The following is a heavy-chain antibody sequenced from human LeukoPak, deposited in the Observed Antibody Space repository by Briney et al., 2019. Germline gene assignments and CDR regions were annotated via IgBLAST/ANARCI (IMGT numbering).Heavy chain of an antibody. V-gene: IGHV1-18*01. J-gene: IGHJ4*02. Sequence: AAVKVSCKASGYTFTSYGSSWVRPAPGQGVEWMGWISAYNGNTNYAQKLQGRVTMTTDTSTSTAYMELRSLRSDDTAVYYCARDYGGKKGIDYWGQGTLVTVSS. CDR1: GYTFTSYG. CDR3: ARDYGGKKGIDY. CDR2: ISAYNGNT. D-gene: IGHD4-23*01.